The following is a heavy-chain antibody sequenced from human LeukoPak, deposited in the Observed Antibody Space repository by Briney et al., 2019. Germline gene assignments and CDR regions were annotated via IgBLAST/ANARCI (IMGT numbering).Heavy chain of an antibody. CDR1: GGSISSYY. CDR3: ARLQYSSSSANFDY. V-gene: IGHV4-59*01. D-gene: IGHD6-6*01. J-gene: IGHJ4*02. Sequence: PSETLSLTCSVSGGSISSYYWSWIRQPPGKGLEWIGYIYYSGSTNYNPSLKSRVTISVDTPKNQFSLKLSSVTAADTAVYYCARLQYSSSSANFDYWGQGTLVTVSS. CDR2: IYYSGST.